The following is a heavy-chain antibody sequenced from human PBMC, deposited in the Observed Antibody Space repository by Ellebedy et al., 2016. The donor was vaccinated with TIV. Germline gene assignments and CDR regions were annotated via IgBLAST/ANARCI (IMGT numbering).Heavy chain of an antibody. CDR2: ISGSSSLT. CDR3: ARGGGSSGWYGFGY. V-gene: IGHV3-11*06. J-gene: IGHJ4*02. D-gene: IGHD6-19*01. Sequence: GESLKISCVASGFTFSDYFMSWIRQAPGKGLEWVSYISGSSSLTSYADSVRGRFTISRDNAKNSLYLQMNDLRAEDPAMYYCARGGGSSGWYGFGYWGQGTLV. CDR1: GFTFSDYF.